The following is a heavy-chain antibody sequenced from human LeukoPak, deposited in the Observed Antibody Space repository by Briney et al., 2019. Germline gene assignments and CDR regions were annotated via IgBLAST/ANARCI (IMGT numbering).Heavy chain of an antibody. V-gene: IGHV3-30-3*01. CDR2: ISYDGSNK. CDR3: ARGELYDSDSFDY. Sequence: PGRSLRLSCAASGFTFSSYAMHWVRQAPGKGLEWVAVISYDGSNKYYADSVKGRFTISRDNSKNTLYLQMNSLRAEDTAVYYCARGELYDSDSFDYWGQGTLVTVSS. CDR1: GFTFSSYA. D-gene: IGHD3-10*01. J-gene: IGHJ4*02.